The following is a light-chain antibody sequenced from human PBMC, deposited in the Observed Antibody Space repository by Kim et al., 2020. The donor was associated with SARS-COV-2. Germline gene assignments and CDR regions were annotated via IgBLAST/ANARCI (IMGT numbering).Light chain of an antibody. CDR1: SGHSSYP. CDR3: QTWDTGPWV. CDR2: LNSDGSH. Sequence: ASVKLTCTLSSGHSSYPIAGHQQQPEKGPRYLMKLNSDGSHNKGDGIPDRFSGSSSGPERYLTIASLQSEDEADYYCQTWDTGPWVFGGGTQLTVL. V-gene: IGLV4-69*01. J-gene: IGLJ3*02.